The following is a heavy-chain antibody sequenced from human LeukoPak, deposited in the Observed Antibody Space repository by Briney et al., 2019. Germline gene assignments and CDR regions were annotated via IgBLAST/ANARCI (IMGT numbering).Heavy chain of an antibody. V-gene: IGHV3-53*01. CDR2: IYRGGNT. J-gene: IGHJ3*02. CDR1: GFIVTSNY. CDR3: ARHQAGYCSGGTCLDAFDI. Sequence: GGSLRLSCAASGFIVTSNYMSWVRQAPGKGLEWVSAIYRGGNTYYADSVKGRFTISRDNSKNTLYLQMSSLRAEDTAVYYCARHQAGYCSGGTCLDAFDIWGQGTKVTVSS. D-gene: IGHD2-15*01.